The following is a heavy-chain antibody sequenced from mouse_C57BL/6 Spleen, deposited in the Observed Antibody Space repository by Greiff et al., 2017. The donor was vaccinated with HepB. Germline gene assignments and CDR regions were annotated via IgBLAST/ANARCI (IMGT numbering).Heavy chain of an antibody. D-gene: IGHD1-1*02. Sequence: QVQLQQSGAELVRPGTSVKVSCKASGYAFTNYLIEWVKQRPGQGLEWIGVINPGSGGTNYNEKFKGKATLTADKSSSTAYMQLSSLTSEDSAVYFGARGGGRDYWGQGTTLTVSS. J-gene: IGHJ2*01. CDR2: INPGSGGT. V-gene: IGHV1-54*01. CDR3: ARGGGRDY. CDR1: GYAFTNYL.